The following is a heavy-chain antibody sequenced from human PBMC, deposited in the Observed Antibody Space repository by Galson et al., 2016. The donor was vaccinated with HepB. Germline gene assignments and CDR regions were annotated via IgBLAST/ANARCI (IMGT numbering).Heavy chain of an antibody. CDR3: AKVMGRSYNDYVPPVDA. CDR1: GFTFSTYV. Sequence: SLRLSCAASGFTFSTYVMHWVRQAPGKGLEWVAVISYDGSNKYYAGSVKGRFTSSRDNSEYTLYLPMNRLRVEDTAVYYCAKVMGRSYNDYVPPVDAWGQGALVTVSA. CDR2: ISYDGSNK. D-gene: IGHD4/OR15-4a*01. J-gene: IGHJ5*02. V-gene: IGHV3-30*18.